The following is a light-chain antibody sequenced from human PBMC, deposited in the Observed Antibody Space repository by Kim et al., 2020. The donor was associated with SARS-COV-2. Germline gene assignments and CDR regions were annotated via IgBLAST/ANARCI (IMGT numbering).Light chain of an antibody. Sequence: DIQMTQSPSSLSASVGDRVTITCRASQSIRSWLAWYQQKPGKPPNSLIYAASSLQSGVPSRFSGSGSGTDFTLTISSLQPDDFAIYYCQQYNPYPLTFGQGTKLEI. V-gene: IGKV1D-16*01. CDR1: QSIRSW. CDR2: AAS. CDR3: QQYNPYPLT. J-gene: IGKJ2*01.